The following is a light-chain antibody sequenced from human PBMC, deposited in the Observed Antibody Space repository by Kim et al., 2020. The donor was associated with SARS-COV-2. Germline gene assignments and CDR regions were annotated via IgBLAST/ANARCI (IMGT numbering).Light chain of an antibody. CDR1: SLRSYY. CDR3: NSRDSNDIVL. J-gene: IGLJ2*01. Sequence: SSELTQDPAVPVALGQTVRITCQGDSLRSYYAPWYQQKPGQAPILVIYGKNNRPSGIPDRFSGSSSGNTASLTITGTQAGDEADYYCNSRDSNDIVLFGGGTQLTVL. V-gene: IGLV3-19*01. CDR2: GKN.